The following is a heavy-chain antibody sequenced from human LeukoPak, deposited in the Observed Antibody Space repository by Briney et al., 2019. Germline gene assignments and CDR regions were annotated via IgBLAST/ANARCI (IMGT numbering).Heavy chain of an antibody. V-gene: IGHV5-51*01. Sequence: GESLKISCQVSGYIFTDYWIGWVRQMPGKGLESMGIIYPADSDTAYSPFSQGQVTISADKSISTVYLQWSSLKASDTAMYYCARQSRDGSKTRGYYFDHWGQGTLVTVSS. J-gene: IGHJ4*02. D-gene: IGHD3-10*01. CDR1: GYIFTDYW. CDR2: IYPADSDT. CDR3: ARQSRDGSKTRGYYFDH.